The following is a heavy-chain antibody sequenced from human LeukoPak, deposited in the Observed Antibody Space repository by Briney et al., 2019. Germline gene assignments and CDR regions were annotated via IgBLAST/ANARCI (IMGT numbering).Heavy chain of an antibody. D-gene: IGHD6-19*01. V-gene: IGHV3-23*01. CDR2: ISGSGGST. Sequence: GGSLRLSCAASGFTFSSYAMSWVRQAPGKGLEWVSAISGSGGSTYYADSVKGRFTISRDNSKNTLYLQMNSLRAEDTAVYYCAKSYSSGWYTEYFQHWGQGTLVTVSS. CDR1: GFTFSSYA. CDR3: AKSYSSGWYTEYFQH. J-gene: IGHJ1*01.